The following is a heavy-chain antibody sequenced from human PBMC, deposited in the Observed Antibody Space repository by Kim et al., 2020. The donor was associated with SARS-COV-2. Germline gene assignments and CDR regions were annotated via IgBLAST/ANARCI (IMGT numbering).Heavy chain of an antibody. CDR3: AGHEVTMVRGVIISAFDI. CDR1: GGAISSSSYY. J-gene: IGHJ3*02. Sequence: SETLSLTCTVSGGAISSSSYYWGWIRQPPGKGLEWLGNIYYSGSTYYNPSLKSRATISVDTSKNQFSLKLSSVTAADTAVYYCAGHEVTMVRGVIISAFDIWGQGTLLTVSS. V-gene: IGHV4-39*01. CDR2: IYYSGST. D-gene: IGHD3-10*01.